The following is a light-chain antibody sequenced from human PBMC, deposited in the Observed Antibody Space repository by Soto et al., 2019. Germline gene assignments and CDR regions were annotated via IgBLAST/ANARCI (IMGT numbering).Light chain of an antibody. CDR2: AAS. V-gene: IGKV1-39*01. J-gene: IGKJ5*01. Sequence: DIQMTQSPYSLSASVGDRVTITCRASQSISSYLNWYQQKPGKAPKLLSYAASSLQSGVPSRFSGSGSGTDFTLTISRQQPEDFATYFLQHSYSTPVTVGQGTRLEMK. CDR1: QSISSY. CDR3: QHSYSTPVT.